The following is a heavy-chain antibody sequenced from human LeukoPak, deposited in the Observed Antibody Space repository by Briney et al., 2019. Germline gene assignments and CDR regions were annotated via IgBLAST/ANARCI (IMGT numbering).Heavy chain of an antibody. J-gene: IGHJ4*02. CDR1: GFTFISYA. Sequence: GWSLRLSYAASGFTFISYAMSWVRQAPGKGLEGVSAISGSGGSTYYADSVKGRFTISRDNSKNTLYLQMNSLRAEDTAVYYCAKDVGPQLWLLSSYYFDYWGQGTLVTVSS. V-gene: IGHV3-23*01. CDR3: AKDVGPQLWLLSSYYFDY. CDR2: ISGSGGST. D-gene: IGHD5-18*01.